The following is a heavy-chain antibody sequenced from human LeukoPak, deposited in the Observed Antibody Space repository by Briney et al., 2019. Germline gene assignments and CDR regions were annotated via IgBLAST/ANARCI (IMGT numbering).Heavy chain of an antibody. V-gene: IGHV3-21*01. CDR3: AELGITMIGGV. J-gene: IGHJ6*04. D-gene: IGHD3-10*02. CDR2: ISSSSSYI. CDR1: GFTFSTYS. Sequence: GGSLRLSCAAPGFTFSTYSMNWVRQAPGKGLEWVSSISSSSSYIYYADSVKGRFTISRDNAKNSLYLQMNSLRAEDTAVYYCAELGITMIGGVWGKGTTVTISS.